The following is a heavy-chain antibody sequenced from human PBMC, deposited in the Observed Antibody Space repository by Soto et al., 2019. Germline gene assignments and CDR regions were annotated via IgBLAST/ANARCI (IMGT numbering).Heavy chain of an antibody. J-gene: IGHJ6*02. Sequence: QITLKESGPPLVKPTQTLTLTCTFSGFSLSTSGVGVGWIRQPPVKALEWLALIFWDDDKHYSPSLKSRLTITKDTSKNQVVLIMTDMDPVDTATYYCAHMDYDFHAMDVWGQGTTVTVSS. CDR3: AHMDYDFHAMDV. CDR1: GFSLSTSGVG. V-gene: IGHV2-5*02. D-gene: IGHD3-22*01. CDR2: IFWDDDK.